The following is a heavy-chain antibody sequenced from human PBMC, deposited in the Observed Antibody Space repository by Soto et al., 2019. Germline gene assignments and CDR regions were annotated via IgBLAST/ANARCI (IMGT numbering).Heavy chain of an antibody. CDR2: IYHSGST. J-gene: IGHJ6*02. D-gene: IGHD6-6*01. CDR3: ARAARGYYYYGMDV. Sequence: SETLSLTCSVSGCSISSSNWWSWVRQPPGKGLEWIGEIYHSGSTNYNPSLKSRVTISVDKSKNQFSLKLSSVTAADTAVYYCARAARGYYYYGMDVWGQGTTVTVSS. CDR1: GCSISSSNW. V-gene: IGHV4-4*02.